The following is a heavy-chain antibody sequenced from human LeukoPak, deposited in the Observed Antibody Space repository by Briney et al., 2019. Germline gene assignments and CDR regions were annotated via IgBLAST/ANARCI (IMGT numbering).Heavy chain of an antibody. J-gene: IGHJ5*01. CDR3: ARRGYSSGWSFWFDS. D-gene: IGHD6-13*01. CDR2: ISQSGYN. CDR1: GGAVSDHF. Sequence: SETLSLTCAVSGGAVSDHFWNWIRQPPGKGLEWIGYISQSGYNSYKPSLKSRLTIGVDTSTNQVSLNLRSVSAADTAVYYCARRGYSSGWSFWFDSWGQGALVIVSS. V-gene: IGHV4-59*02.